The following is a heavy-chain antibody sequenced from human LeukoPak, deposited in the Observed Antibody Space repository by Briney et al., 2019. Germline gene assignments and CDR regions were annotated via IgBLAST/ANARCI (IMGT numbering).Heavy chain of an antibody. J-gene: IGHJ6*02. CDR1: GYTFTSYG. Sequence: ASVKVSCKASGYTFTSYGISWVRQAPGQGLEWMGWISAYNGNTNYAQKLQGRVTMTTDTPTNTVYMEMSSLRIEDTAVYYCASVYLHGMDVWGQGTTVTVSS. D-gene: IGHD1-14*01. CDR2: ISAYNGNT. V-gene: IGHV1-18*01. CDR3: ASVYLHGMDV.